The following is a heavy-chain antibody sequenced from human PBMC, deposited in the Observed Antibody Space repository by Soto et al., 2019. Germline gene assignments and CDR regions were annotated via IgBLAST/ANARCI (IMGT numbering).Heavy chain of an antibody. D-gene: IGHD5-18*01. J-gene: IGHJ4*02. V-gene: IGHV3-30*18. CDR3: AKGYSYGYDY. Sequence: PGGSLRLSCAVSGFPFSSYGMHWVRQAPGKGLEWVAVISYDGSKKYYADSVKGRFTISRDNSKNTLYLQMNSLRAEDTAVYYCAKGYSYGYDYWGQGTLVTVSS. CDR2: ISYDGSKK. CDR1: GFPFSSYG.